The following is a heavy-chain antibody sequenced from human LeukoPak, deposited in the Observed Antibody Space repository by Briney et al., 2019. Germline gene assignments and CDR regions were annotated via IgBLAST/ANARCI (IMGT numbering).Heavy chain of an antibody. CDR3: AKVPSYYFDSSGYSKFDY. V-gene: IGHV3-53*01. J-gene: IGHJ4*02. Sequence: GGSLRLSCAASGFTVSSNYMSWVRQAPGKGLEWVSVIYSGGSTYYADSVKGRFTISRDNSKNTLYLQMNSLRAEDTAVYYCAKVPSYYFDSSGYSKFDYWGQGTLVTVPS. CDR2: IYSGGST. CDR1: GFTVSSNY. D-gene: IGHD3-22*01.